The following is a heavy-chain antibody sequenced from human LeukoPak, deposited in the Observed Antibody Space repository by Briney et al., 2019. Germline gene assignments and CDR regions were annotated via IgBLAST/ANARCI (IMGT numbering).Heavy chain of an antibody. D-gene: IGHD2-15*01. CDR1: GFTFSSYA. Sequence: HPGGSLRLSCAASGFTFSSYAMNWVRQAPGKGLEWVAVISQNGNEKYYTDSVKGRFTISRDNSKNTLYLQMNSLRAEDTAVYYCAKSGLNRFDYWGQGTLVTVSS. CDR2: ISQNGNEK. V-gene: IGHV3-30*18. CDR3: AKSGLNRFDY. J-gene: IGHJ4*02.